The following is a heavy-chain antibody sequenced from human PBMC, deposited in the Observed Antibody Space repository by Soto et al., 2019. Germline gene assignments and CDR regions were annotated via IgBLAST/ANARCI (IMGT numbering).Heavy chain of an antibody. CDR3: ASGEDIVVVPAATDASDI. D-gene: IGHD2-2*01. CDR1: GGTFSSYT. J-gene: IGHJ3*02. CDR2: IIPILGIA. Sequence: ASVKVSCKASGGTFSSYTISWVRQAPGQGLEWMGRIIPILGIANYAQKFQGRVTITADKSTSTAYMELSSLRSEDTAVYYCASGEDIVVVPAATDASDIWGQGTMVTVSS. V-gene: IGHV1-69*02.